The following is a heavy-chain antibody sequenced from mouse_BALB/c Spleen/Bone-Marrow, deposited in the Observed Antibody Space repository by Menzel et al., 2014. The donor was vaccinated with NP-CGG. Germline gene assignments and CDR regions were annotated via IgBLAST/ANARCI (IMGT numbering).Heavy chain of an antibody. D-gene: IGHD1-1*01. V-gene: IGHV1S29*02. CDR2: IYPHTSDT. Sequence: VQLKQSGPELVKPGASVKISCKASGYPFTDYNMHWVKQSHGKSLEWFGYIYPHTSDTGYNQKFRNKATLTVDISSSTAYMVLRSLTSEDSAVYYCVRAPPITSVVTRDYWGQGTTLTVSS. J-gene: IGHJ2*01. CDR3: VRAPPITSVVTRDY. CDR1: GYPFTDYN.